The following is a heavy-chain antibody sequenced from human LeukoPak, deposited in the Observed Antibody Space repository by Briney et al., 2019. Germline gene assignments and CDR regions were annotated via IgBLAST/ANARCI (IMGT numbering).Heavy chain of an antibody. CDR3: ASYFYYYDSSGYYSFDY. Sequence: GASVKVSCKASGGTFSSYAISWVRQARGQGLEWMGGIIPVFGTANYAQKFQGRVTITADKSTSTAYMELSSLRSEDTAVYYCASYFYYYDSSGYYSFDYWGQGTLVTVSS. CDR1: GGTFSSYA. V-gene: IGHV1-69*06. CDR2: IIPVFGTA. J-gene: IGHJ4*02. D-gene: IGHD3-22*01.